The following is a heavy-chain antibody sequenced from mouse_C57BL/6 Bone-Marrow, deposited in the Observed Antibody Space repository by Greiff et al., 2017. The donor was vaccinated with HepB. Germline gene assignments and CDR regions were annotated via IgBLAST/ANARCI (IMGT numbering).Heavy chain of an antibody. J-gene: IGHJ2*01. CDR2: INTGGTYT. D-gene: IGHD1-1*01. V-gene: IGHV5-6*01. CDR3: ARDRFDYDLDF. CDR1: GFTFSTSG. Sequence: EVKLMESGGDLVKPGGSLKLSCAASGFTFSTSGMSWVRQTPDKRLEWVATINTGGTYTYYADSVRGRFTISTDTAKNTLFLLMSSLKSEDSAIYYCARDRFDYDLDFWGQGTTLTVSS.